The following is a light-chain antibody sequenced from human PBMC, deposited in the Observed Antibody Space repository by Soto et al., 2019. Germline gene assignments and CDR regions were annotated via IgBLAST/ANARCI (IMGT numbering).Light chain of an antibody. Sequence: HSALTRPASGCGSPGQSIAISCTGSTSDVGGYNYVSWYQHLPGKAPELMIYDVSNRPSGVSNRFSGSKSGNTASLTISGLQVEDEADYYCNSYTSSGTYVFGTGTKVTVL. CDR3: NSYTSSGTYV. J-gene: IGLJ1*01. V-gene: IGLV2-14*03. CDR2: DVS. CDR1: TSDVGGYNY.